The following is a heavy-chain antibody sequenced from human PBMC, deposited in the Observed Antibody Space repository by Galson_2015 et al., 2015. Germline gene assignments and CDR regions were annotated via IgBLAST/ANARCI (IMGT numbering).Heavy chain of an antibody. V-gene: IGHV3-7*03. CDR3: ASQTWTGYFDY. CDR1: GFTFSDYC. Sequence: SLRLSCAASGFTFSDYCMSWVRQAPGKGLEWVANIKRAGSEKYYVDSVKGRFTISRDNAKNSLYLQMNSLRAEDTAIYYCASQTWTGYFDYWGQGILVTVSS. J-gene: IGHJ4*02. D-gene: IGHD3/OR15-3a*01. CDR2: IKRAGSEK.